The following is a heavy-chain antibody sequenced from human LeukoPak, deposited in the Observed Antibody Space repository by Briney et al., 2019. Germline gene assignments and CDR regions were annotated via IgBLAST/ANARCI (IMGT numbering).Heavy chain of an antibody. CDR2: MNPNNGNT. J-gene: IGHJ6*02. D-gene: IGHD6-13*01. Sequence: ASVKVSCKASGYTFTSYDINWLRQATPQGLEWMEWMNPNNGNTGYAHKSQGRVTMTRNTSISTAYMELSSLRSEDTAVYYCARDPYSSSWYTYYYYGMDVWGQGTTVTVSS. V-gene: IGHV1-8*01. CDR1: GYTFTSYD. CDR3: ARDPYSSSWYTYYYYGMDV.